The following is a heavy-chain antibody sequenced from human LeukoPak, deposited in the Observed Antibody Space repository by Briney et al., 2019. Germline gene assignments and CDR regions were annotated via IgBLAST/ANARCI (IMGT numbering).Heavy chain of an antibody. J-gene: IGHJ4*02. CDR2: IYHSGST. Sequence: SETLSLTCAVSGGSISSSNWWSWVRPPPGKGLEWIGEIYHSGSTNYNPSLKSRVTISVDKSKNQFSLKLSSVTAADTAVYYCARRPPGYSNSWYLDYWGQGTLVTVSS. CDR3: ARRPPGYSNSWYLDY. CDR1: GGSISSSNW. V-gene: IGHV4-4*02. D-gene: IGHD6-13*01.